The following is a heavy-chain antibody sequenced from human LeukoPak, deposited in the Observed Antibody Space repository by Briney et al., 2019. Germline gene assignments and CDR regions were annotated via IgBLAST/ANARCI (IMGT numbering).Heavy chain of an antibody. CDR1: GFTFSSYE. D-gene: IGHD6-13*01. J-gene: IGHJ6*03. CDR3: AKDSAAAGNYYYYMDV. Sequence: GGSLRLSCAASGFTFSSYEMNWVRQAPGKGLEWVAFIRYDGSNKYYADSVKGRFTISRDNSKNTLYLQMNSLRAEDTAVYYCAKDSAAAGNYYYYMDVWGKGTTVTVSS. CDR2: IRYDGSNK. V-gene: IGHV3-30*02.